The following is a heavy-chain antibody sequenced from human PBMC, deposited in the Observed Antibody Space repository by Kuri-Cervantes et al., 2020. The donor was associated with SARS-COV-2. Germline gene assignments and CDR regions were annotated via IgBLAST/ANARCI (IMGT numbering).Heavy chain of an antibody. CDR3: ARDRRALGRGDILTGYYTHWYFDL. CDR2: ISSSSSYI. V-gene: IGHV3-21*01. J-gene: IGHJ2*01. Sequence: GESLKISCAASGFTFSSYSMNWVRQAPGKGREWVSSISSSSSYIYYADSVKGRFTISRDNTKNSLYLQMNSLRAEDTAVYYCARDRRALGRGDILTGYYTHWYFDLWGRGTLVTVSS. D-gene: IGHD3-9*01. CDR1: GFTFSSYS.